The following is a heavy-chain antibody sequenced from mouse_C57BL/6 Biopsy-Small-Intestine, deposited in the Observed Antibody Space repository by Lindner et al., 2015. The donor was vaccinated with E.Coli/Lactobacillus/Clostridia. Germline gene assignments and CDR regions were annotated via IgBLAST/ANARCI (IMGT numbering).Heavy chain of an antibody. J-gene: IGHJ2*01. CDR1: GFTFSDYG. CDR2: ISGGSSTI. CDR3: ARRLLRYSYFDY. Sequence: VQLQESGGGLVKPGGSLKLSCAASGFTFSDYGMHWVRQAPEKGLGWVAYISGGSSTIYYADTVKGRFTISRDNAKNTLFLQMTSLRSEDTAMYYCARRLLRYSYFDYWGQGTTLTVSS. V-gene: IGHV5-17*01. D-gene: IGHD1-1*01.